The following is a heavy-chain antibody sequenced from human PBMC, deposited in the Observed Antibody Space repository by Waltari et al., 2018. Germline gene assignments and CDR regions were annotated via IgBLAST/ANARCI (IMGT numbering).Heavy chain of an antibody. Sequence: QVQLQESGPGLVKPSETLSLTCTVSGGSLSSSYWSWIRQPPGKGLEWIGYIYYRGSTNYNPSLKSRVTISVDTSKNQFSLKLSSVTASDTAVYYCARLFDCSSTSCPVGAFDIWGQGTMVTVSS. CDR3: ARLFDCSSTSCPVGAFDI. CDR2: IYYRGST. D-gene: IGHD2-2*01. V-gene: IGHV4-59*08. CDR1: GGSLSSSY. J-gene: IGHJ3*02.